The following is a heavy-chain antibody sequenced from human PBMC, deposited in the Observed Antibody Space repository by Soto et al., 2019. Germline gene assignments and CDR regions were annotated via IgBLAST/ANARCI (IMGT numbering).Heavy chain of an antibody. D-gene: IGHD3-3*01. CDR2: ISWNSGSI. J-gene: IGHJ6*02. Sequence: EVQLVESGGGLVQPGRSLRLSCAASGFTFDDYAMHWVRQAPGKGLEWVSGISWNSGSIGYADSVKGRFTISRDNAKNSLYLQMNSLRAEETALYYCAKDGYDFWSGYPYYYYYGMDVWAKGPRSPSP. CDR1: GFTFDDYA. V-gene: IGHV3-9*01. CDR3: AKDGYDFWSGYPYYYYYGMDV.